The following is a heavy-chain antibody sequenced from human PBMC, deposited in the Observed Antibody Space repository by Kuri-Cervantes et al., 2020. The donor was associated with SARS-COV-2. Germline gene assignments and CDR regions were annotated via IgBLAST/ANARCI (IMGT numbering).Heavy chain of an antibody. V-gene: IGHV4-34*01. J-gene: IGHJ5*02. CDR3: ARGVVTIYGFLVFLPAAGWLDP. Sequence: GSLRLSCAVYGGSFSDYYWTWIRQPPGKGLEWIGEINHTGSANYNPSLKSRVTISVDTYKKQFSLKLTYVNAADTAVYYCARGVVTIYGFLVFLPAAGWLDPWGQGTLVTVSS. CDR1: GGSFSDYY. CDR2: INHTGSA. D-gene: IGHD5-24*01.